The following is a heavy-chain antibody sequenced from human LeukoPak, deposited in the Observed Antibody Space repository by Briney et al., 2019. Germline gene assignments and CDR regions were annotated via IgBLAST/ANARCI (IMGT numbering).Heavy chain of an antibody. J-gene: IGHJ6*03. CDR2: ISYDGNKK. CDR1: GFTFSTYG. V-gene: IGHV3-30*15. D-gene: IGHD3-16*01. Sequence: PGGSLRLSCAASGFTFSTYGLHWVRQAPGKGLESVAIISYDGNKKFYADSVKGRFTISRDNSKNTLYLQMSSLRAEDTAVYHCARDPWGDQGDYVDYYYYMDVWGKGTTVTVSS. CDR3: ARDPWGDQGDYVDYYYYMDV.